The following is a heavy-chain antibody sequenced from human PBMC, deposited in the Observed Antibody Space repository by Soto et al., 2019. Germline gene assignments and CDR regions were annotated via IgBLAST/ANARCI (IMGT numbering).Heavy chain of an antibody. J-gene: IGHJ6*02. Sequence: EVQLLESGGGLIQPGGSLRLSCAASIFTIDSYAMSWVRQAPGKGLEWVSSISGSGSSTYYADSVKGRVTISKDNSRNRLFLQMNSLRAGDTAVYYCAISTRWGYYCMDVWGQGTTVTVSS. CDR3: AISTRWGYYCMDV. V-gene: IGHV3-23*01. CDR1: IFTIDSYA. D-gene: IGHD2-2*01. CDR2: ISGSGSST.